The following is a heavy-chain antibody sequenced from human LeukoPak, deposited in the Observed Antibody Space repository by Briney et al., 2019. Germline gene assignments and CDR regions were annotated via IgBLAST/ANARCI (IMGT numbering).Heavy chain of an antibody. D-gene: IGHD3-10*01. CDR1: GFTFSSYG. J-gene: IGHJ4*02. V-gene: IGHV3-33*01. CDR2: IWYDGSNK. CDR3: ARGRRITMVRGVTHFDY. Sequence: GGSLRLSCAASGFTFSSYGMHCVRQAPGKGLEWGAVIWYDGSNKYYADSVKGRFTISRDNSKNTLYLQMNSLRAEDTAVYYCARGRRITMVRGVTHFDYWGQGTLVTVSS.